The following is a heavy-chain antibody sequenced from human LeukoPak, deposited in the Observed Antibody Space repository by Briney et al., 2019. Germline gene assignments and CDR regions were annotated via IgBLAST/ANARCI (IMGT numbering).Heavy chain of an antibody. V-gene: IGHV4-4*07. CDR1: GDSISTYY. J-gene: IGHJ5*02. CDR3: ARDRQWLVDH. D-gene: IGHD6-19*01. Sequence: SETLSLTCTVPGDSISTYYWSWIRQPAGKGLEWVGRVYVTGSTNLNPALQSRVTMSVDTSKNQFSLKLTSVTAADTAVYYCARDRQWLVDHWGQGTLVTVSS. CDR2: VYVTGST.